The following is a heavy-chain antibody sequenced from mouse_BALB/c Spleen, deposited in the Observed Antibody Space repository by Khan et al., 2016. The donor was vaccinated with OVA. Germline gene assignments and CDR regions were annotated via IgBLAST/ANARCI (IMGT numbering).Heavy chain of an antibody. V-gene: IGHV3-2*02. Sequence: VQLQQSGPGLVKPSQSLSLTCTVPGYSITSGYAWNWIRQFPGNKLEWMGYISYSGVTSYTPSLKSRISITRDTSKNQFFLQLNSVTTEDTATYDCARGNYYGYYIDYWGQGTTLTVSS. CDR3: ARGNYYGYYIDY. D-gene: IGHD1-1*01. CDR1: GYSITSGYA. J-gene: IGHJ2*01. CDR2: ISYSGVT.